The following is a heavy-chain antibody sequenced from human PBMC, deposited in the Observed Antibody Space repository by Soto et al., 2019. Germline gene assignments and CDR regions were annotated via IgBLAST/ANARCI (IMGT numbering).Heavy chain of an antibody. D-gene: IGHD5-12*01. Sequence: GGSLRLSCVASGFTIDGYAIHWVRQAPGKGLEWVSGISCNSANIGYADPVNRRFTTARTTVESAVFLQINGLSPEETVHYYSAKAVGQRLTREAFDMWGQGTMVTVSS. CDR3: AKAVGQRLTREAFDM. V-gene: IGHV3-9*01. CDR1: GFTIDGYA. CDR2: ISCNSANI. J-gene: IGHJ3*02.